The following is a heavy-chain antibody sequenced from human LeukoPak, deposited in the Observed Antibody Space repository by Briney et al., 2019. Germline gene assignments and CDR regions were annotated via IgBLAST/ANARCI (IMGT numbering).Heavy chain of an antibody. V-gene: IGHV3-30*02. CDR1: GFPFSTYG. D-gene: IGHD2-2*01. CDR3: AAHGVPAATYYFDY. Sequence: PGGSLRLSCAASGFPFSTYGMHWVRQAPGKGLEWVAFIRYDGSNKYYADSVKGRFTISRDNSKNTVYLQMNSLRAEDTAVYYCAAHGVPAATYYFDYWGQGTLVTVSS. CDR2: IRYDGSNK. J-gene: IGHJ4*02.